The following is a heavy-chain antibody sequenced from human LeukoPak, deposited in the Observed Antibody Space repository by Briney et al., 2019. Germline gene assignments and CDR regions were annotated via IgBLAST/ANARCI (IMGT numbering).Heavy chain of an antibody. V-gene: IGHV3-11*01. CDR1: GGSFSGYY. CDR2: ISSSGSTI. Sequence: LSLTCAVYGGSFSGYYWSWIRQAPGKGLEWVSYISSSGSTIYYADSVKGRFTISRDNAKNSLYLQMNSLRAEDTAVYYCAGLYGSGEAPLDYWGQGTLVTVSS. D-gene: IGHD3-10*01. CDR3: AGLYGSGEAPLDY. J-gene: IGHJ4*02.